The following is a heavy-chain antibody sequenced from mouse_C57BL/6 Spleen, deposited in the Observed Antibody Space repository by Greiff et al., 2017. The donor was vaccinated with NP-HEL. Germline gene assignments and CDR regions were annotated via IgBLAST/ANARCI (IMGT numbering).Heavy chain of an antibody. Sequence: QVQLQQSVAELVRPGASVKLSCKASGFTITSSWMHWVKQRPGQGLEWIGRIDPANGNTKYNQKFKGKATLTADKSSSTAYLQLSSLTSEDSAVYYCARVSSTTAAMDYWGQGTSVTVSS. V-gene: IGHV1-69*02. CDR3: ARVSSTTAAMDY. J-gene: IGHJ4*01. D-gene: IGHD1-2*01. CDR1: GFTITSSW. CDR2: IDPANGNT.